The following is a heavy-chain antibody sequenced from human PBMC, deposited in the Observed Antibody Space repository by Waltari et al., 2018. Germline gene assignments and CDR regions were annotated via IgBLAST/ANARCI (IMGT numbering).Heavy chain of an antibody. J-gene: IGHJ6*02. CDR3: ARDRFGDGMDV. Sequence: QVQLQESGPGLVKPSQTLSLTCTVSGGSISSGSYYWSWIRQPAGKGLEWIGRIYTSGSTNDNPSLRSRFTISVDTSKNQFSLKLSSVTAADTAVYYCARDRFGDGMDVWGQGTTVTVSS. D-gene: IGHD3-10*01. CDR2: IYTSGST. CDR1: GGSISSGSYY. V-gene: IGHV4-61*02.